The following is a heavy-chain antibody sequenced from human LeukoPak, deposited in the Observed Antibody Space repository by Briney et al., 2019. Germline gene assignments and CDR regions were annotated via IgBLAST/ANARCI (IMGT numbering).Heavy chain of an antibody. Sequence: PGGSLRLSCAASGFTFSSYWMSWVRPAPGKGLEWVAHIKEDGSKKYYEDSVKGRFTISRDNAKNSLYLQMNSLRGEDTAVYYCARDGRDGYIDYWGQGTLVTVSS. D-gene: IGHD5-24*01. CDR3: ARDGRDGYIDY. V-gene: IGHV3-7*01. J-gene: IGHJ4*02. CDR1: GFTFSSYW. CDR2: IKEDGSKK.